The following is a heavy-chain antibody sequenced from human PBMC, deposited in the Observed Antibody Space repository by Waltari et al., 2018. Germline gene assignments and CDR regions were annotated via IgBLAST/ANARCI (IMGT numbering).Heavy chain of an antibody. D-gene: IGHD2-15*01. CDR2: IFPSGGPT. J-gene: IGHJ4*02. CDR1: AYTFANDY. V-gene: IGHV1-46*01. CDR3: ARSGGSNVFTF. Sequence: QVQLVPSGAELKKPGASGKISCKAYAYTFANDYLHWVRQAPGQGLEWVGIIFPSGGPTTYAQRFQGRVTMTGDTSTTTVYLELSSLTSEDTALYFCARSGGSNVFTFWGQGTLVSVSS.